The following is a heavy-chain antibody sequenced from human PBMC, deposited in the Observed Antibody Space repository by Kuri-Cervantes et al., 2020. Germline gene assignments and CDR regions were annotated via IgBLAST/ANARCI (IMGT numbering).Heavy chain of an antibody. J-gene: IGHJ6*02. CDR2: ISSSSSTI. CDR1: GFTFSSYS. V-gene: IGHV3-48*02. D-gene: IGHD2-15*01. Sequence: GESLKIPCAASGFTFSSYSMNWVRQAPGKGPEWVSYISSSSSTIYYADSVKGRFTISRDNAKNSLYLQMNSLRDEETAVYYCARDLAPGCSGGSCYYYYYYGMDVWGQGTTVTVSS. CDR3: ARDLAPGCSGGSCYYYYYYGMDV.